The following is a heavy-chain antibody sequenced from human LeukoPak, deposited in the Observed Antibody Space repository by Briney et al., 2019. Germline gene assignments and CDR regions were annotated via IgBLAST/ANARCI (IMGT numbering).Heavy chain of an antibody. J-gene: IGHJ4*02. CDR3: AVAGYSYGPIDY. CDR2: INHSGST. V-gene: IGHV4-34*01. Sequence: PSETLSLTCAVYGGSFSGYYWSWIRQPPGKGLEWIGEINHSGSTNYNPSLKSRVTISVDTSKNQFSLKLSSVTAADTAVYYCAVAGYSYGPIDYWGQGTLVTVSS. CDR1: GGSFSGYY. D-gene: IGHD5-18*01.